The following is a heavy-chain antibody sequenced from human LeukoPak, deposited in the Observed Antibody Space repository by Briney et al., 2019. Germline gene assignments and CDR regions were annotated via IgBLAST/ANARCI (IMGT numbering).Heavy chain of an antibody. CDR1: GFTFSNYW. D-gene: IGHD1-14*01. CDR2: INSDGSRT. Sequence: GGSLRLSCAASGFTFSNYWMHWVRQAPGKGLVWVSDINSDGSRTNYAASVKGRFTISRDNAKNTLYLQMNSLRAEDTAVYYCARQPDYWGQGTLVSVS. CDR3: ARQPDY. J-gene: IGHJ4*02. V-gene: IGHV3-74*01.